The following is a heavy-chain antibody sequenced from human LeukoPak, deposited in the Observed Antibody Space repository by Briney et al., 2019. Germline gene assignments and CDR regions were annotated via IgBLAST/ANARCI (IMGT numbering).Heavy chain of an antibody. CDR2: ISSSSSYI. V-gene: IGHV3-21*01. Sequence: GGXLRLSCAASGFTFSSYSMNWVRQAPGKGLEWVSSISSSSSYIYYADSVKGRFTISGDNAKNSLYLQMNSLRAEDTAVYYCARDEAVGASDYWGQGTLVTVSS. CDR1: GFTFSSYS. D-gene: IGHD1-26*01. J-gene: IGHJ4*02. CDR3: ARDEAVGASDY.